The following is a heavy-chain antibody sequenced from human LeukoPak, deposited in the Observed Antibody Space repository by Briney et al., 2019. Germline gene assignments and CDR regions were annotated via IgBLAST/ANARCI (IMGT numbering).Heavy chain of an antibody. Sequence: GGSLRLSCAASGFTFSSYAMSWVRQAPGKGLEWVSAISGSGGSTYYADSVKGRFTISRDNSKNTLYLQMNSLRAEDTAVYYCAKGPSYYYDSSGYYWQLASRGYFDYWGQGTLVTVSS. CDR1: GFTFSSYA. CDR2: ISGSGGST. CDR3: AKGPSYYYDSSGYYWQLASRGYFDY. V-gene: IGHV3-23*01. D-gene: IGHD3-22*01. J-gene: IGHJ4*02.